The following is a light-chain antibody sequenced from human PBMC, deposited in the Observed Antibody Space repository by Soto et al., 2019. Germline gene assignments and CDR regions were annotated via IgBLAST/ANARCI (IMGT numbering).Light chain of an antibody. CDR3: SSYTGSDVI. Sequence: QSALTQPASVSGSPGQSITISCTGTSNDVGGYNYVSWYQQQPGKAPKLIIYEVSHRPSGISNRFSGSKSGNTASLTVSGLRAEDEANYYCSSYTGSDVIFGGGTKLTVL. V-gene: IGLV2-14*01. J-gene: IGLJ2*01. CDR1: SNDVGGYNY. CDR2: EVS.